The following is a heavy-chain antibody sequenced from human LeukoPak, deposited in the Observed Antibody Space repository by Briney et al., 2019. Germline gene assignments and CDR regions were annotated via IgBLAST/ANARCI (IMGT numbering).Heavy chain of an antibody. CDR1: GYTFTSYG. CDR3: ARAGSCSGGSCYSRWFDP. D-gene: IGHD2-15*01. CDR2: INPYNGNT. J-gene: IGHJ5*02. V-gene: IGHV1-18*01. Sequence: ASVKVSCKASGYTFTSYGISWVRQAPGQGLEWMGWINPYNGNTNYEQSFQDSLTMTTDTSTSTAYMDLGSLRSDDTAVYYCARAGSCSGGSCYSRWFDPWGQGTLVTVSS.